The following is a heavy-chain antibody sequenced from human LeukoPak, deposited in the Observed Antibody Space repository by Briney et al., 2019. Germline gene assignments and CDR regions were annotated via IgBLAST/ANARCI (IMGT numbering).Heavy chain of an antibody. J-gene: IGHJ4*02. CDR1: GYTFTSSD. V-gene: IGHV1-8*01. CDR2: MNPNSGST. Sequence: GASMKVSCKASGYTFTSSDINWVRQATGQGLEWMGWMNPNSGSTGYAQKFQGRVTLTRDTSISTAYMELTSLRSEDTAVYYCARTLSRLNHYGDSAADSWGQGTLVTVSS. D-gene: IGHD4-17*01. CDR3: ARTLSRLNHYGDSAADS.